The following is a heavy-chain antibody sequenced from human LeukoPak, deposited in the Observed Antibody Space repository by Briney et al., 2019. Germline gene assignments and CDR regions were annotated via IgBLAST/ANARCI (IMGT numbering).Heavy chain of an antibody. J-gene: IGHJ4*02. CDR2: ISSNGGST. V-gene: IGHV3-64*01. CDR1: GFAFSSYA. CDR3: ARSTDTVTLFDY. D-gene: IGHD4-17*01. Sequence: PGGSLRLSCAASGFAFSSYAVHWVRQAPGKGLEYVSAISSNGGSTYYANSVKGRFTISRDNSKNTLYLQMSSLRAEDMAVYYCARSTDTVTLFDYWGQGTLVTVSS.